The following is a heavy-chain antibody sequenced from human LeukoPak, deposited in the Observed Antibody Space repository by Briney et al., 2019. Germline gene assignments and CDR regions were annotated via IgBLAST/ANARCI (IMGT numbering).Heavy chain of an antibody. D-gene: IGHD6-13*01. CDR3: ARRIAAAGTYAFDI. CDR1: DGSFSGYY. Sequence: PSETLSLTCAVYDGSFSGYYWSWVRQPPGKGLEWIGEINHSGSTNYNPSIKSRVTISVDTFKNQFSLKLSSVTAAGTAVYYCARRIAAAGTYAFDIWGQGTLVTVSS. J-gene: IGHJ3*02. CDR2: INHSGST. V-gene: IGHV4-34*01.